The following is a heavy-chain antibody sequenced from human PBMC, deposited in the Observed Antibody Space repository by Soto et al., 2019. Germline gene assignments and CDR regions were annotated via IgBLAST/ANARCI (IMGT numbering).Heavy chain of an antibody. D-gene: IGHD2-2*01. CDR2: ISGSGGSS. J-gene: IGHJ4*02. V-gene: IGHV3-23*01. CDR1: GFSFSNYA. CDR3: AKKSTDSSGYSDY. Sequence: GGSLRLSCAASGFSFSNYAMSWVRQAPGTGLEWVSGISGSGGSSYYADSVKGRFTISRDNSKNTLNLQMDSLRAEDTAVYYCAKKSTDSSGYSDYWGQGTVVTVSS.